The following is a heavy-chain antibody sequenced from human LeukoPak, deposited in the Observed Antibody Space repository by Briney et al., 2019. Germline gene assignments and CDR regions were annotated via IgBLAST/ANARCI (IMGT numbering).Heavy chain of an antibody. CDR2: ISGSGGST. Sequence: GSLRLSCAASGFTFSSYAMSWVRQAPGKGLEWVSAISGSGGSTYYADSVKGRFTISRDNYMHTLYLQMSSLRADDTAVYYCAKGKLGYCSGGSCYSFDYWGQGTLVTVSS. V-gene: IGHV3-23*01. CDR1: GFTFSSYA. CDR3: AKGKLGYCSGGSCYSFDY. J-gene: IGHJ4*02. D-gene: IGHD2-15*01.